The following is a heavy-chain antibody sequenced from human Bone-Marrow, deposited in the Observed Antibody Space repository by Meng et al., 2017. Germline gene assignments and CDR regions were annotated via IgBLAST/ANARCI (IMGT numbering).Heavy chain of an antibody. CDR3: TTGLTYRDFWSGYYISDY. CDR1: GFTFSSYA. D-gene: IGHD3-3*01. V-gene: IGHV3-23*01. Sequence: GGSLRLSCAASGFTFSSYAMSWVRQAPGKGLEWVSAISGSGGSTYYADSVKGRFTISRDNSKNTLYLQMNSLKTEDTAVYYCTTGLTYRDFWSGYYISDYWGQGTLVTVSS. J-gene: IGHJ4*02. CDR2: ISGSGGST.